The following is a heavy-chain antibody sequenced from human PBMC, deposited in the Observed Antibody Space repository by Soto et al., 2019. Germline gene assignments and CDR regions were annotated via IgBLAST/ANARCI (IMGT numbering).Heavy chain of an antibody. CDR2: ISSSGSTT. CDR3: ARGNMVDPLVYYYGMDV. CDR1: GFTFSDYY. D-gene: IGHD2-15*01. J-gene: IGHJ6*02. V-gene: IGHV3-11*01. Sequence: QEQLVESGGGLVKPGGSLRLSCAASGFTFSDYYIRWIRQAPGKGLEWVSYISSSGSTTYYADSVKGRFTIARDNAKSSLSLQMHSLRAEDTTVYYWARGNMVDPLVYYYGMDVWGQGTTVNVSS.